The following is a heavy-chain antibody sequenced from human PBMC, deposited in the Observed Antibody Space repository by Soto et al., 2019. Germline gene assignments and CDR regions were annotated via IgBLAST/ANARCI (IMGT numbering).Heavy chain of an antibody. CDR2: ISGSGDTT. J-gene: IGHJ4*02. Sequence: EVQLLESGGGLVQPGGSLRLSCATSQFPFNIYAMSWVRQAPGKGLEWVSTISGSGDTTYYADSVQGRFIISRDNSKNTLYLQMNRLRAEDTDIYYCANLPRPRIDYWGQGTLVTVSS. V-gene: IGHV3-23*01. CDR1: QFPFNIYA. CDR3: ANLPRPRIDY.